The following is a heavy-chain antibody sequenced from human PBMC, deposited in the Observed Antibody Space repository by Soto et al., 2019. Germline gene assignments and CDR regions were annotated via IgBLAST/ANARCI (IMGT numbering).Heavy chain of an antibody. CDR2: IYTIGST. CDR3: ARDPAGYYYFDY. CDR1: NGSVSGYY. V-gene: IGHV4-4*07. D-gene: IGHD2-15*01. Sequence: SETLSLTCTVSNGSVSGYYWSWIRQPAGKGLEWIGRIYTIGSTSYNPSLKSRVSMSVDTSKNQFSLKVKSVTAADTAVYHCARDPAGYYYFDYWGQGALVTVSS. J-gene: IGHJ4*02.